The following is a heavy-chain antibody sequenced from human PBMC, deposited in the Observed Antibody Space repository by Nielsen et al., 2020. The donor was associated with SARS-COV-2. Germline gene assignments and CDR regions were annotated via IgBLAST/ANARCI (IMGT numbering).Heavy chain of an antibody. D-gene: IGHD5/OR15-5a*01. CDR1: GLTYNNYP. V-gene: IGHV3-23*03. J-gene: IGHJ4*02. CDR3: AKGGGRVGLLDY. CDR2: IYSGINRT. Sequence: GESLKISCAASGLTYNNYPMSWVRRPPGKGLEWVSVIYSGINRTYYADSVKGRFTISRDNSKNTLYLQMNSLRAEDTAVYYCAKGGGRVGLLDYWGQGTLVTVSS.